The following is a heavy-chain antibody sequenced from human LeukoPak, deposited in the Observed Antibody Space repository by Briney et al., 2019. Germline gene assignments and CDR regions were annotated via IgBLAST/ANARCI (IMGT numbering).Heavy chain of an antibody. V-gene: IGHV3-21*01. CDR1: GFTFSSYS. CDR2: ISSSSSYI. D-gene: IGHD3-10*01. J-gene: IGHJ3*02. Sequence: GGSLRLSCAASGFTFSSYSMNWVRQAPGKGLEWVSSISSSSSYIYYADSVKGRFTISRDNAKNSLYLQMNSLRAEDTAVYYCARDITMVRGVTLLGAFDIWGQGTMVTVSS. CDR3: ARDITMVRGVTLLGAFDI.